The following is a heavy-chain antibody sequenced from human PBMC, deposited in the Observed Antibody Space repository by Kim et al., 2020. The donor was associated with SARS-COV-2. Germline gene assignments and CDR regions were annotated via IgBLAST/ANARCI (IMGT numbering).Heavy chain of an antibody. D-gene: IGHD3-9*01. CDR1: GFTFGDYA. V-gene: IGHV3-49*03. CDR3: TREVLRYFDWLLFSAPPSRDFDY. J-gene: IGHJ4*02. Sequence: GGSLRLSCTASGFTFGDYAMSWFRQAPGKGLEWVGFIRSKAYGGTTEYAASVKGRFTISRDDSKSIAYLQMNSLKTEDTAVYYCTREVLRYFDWLLFSAPPSRDFDYWGQGTLVTVSS. CDR2: IRSKAYGGTT.